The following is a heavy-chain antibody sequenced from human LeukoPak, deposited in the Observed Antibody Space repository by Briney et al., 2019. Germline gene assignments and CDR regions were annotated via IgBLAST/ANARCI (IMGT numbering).Heavy chain of an antibody. V-gene: IGHV3-48*03. CDR3: AKSVVVPAAMPYYFDY. CDR1: GFTFSSYE. CDR2: INYNGESI. Sequence: GGSLRLSCAASGFTFSSYEMNWVRQAPGKGLEWLSYINYNGESIYYADSVKGRFTISRDNSKNTLFLQMNSLRAEDTAVYYCAKSVVVPAAMPYYFDYWGQGTLVAVSS. J-gene: IGHJ4*02. D-gene: IGHD2-2*01.